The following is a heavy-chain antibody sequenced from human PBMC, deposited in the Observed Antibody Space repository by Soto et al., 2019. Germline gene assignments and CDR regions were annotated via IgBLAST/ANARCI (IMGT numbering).Heavy chain of an antibody. CDR1: GGTFSSYA. V-gene: IGHV1-69*01. J-gene: IGHJ6*02. CDR3: ARAERLGRGMDV. Sequence: QVQLVQSGAEGKKPGASVKVSCKASGGTFSSYAISWVRQAPGQGLEWMGGIIPIFGTANYAQKFQGRVTITADESTSTAYMELSSLRSEDTAVYYGARAERLGRGMDVWGQGTTVTVSS. CDR2: IIPIFGTA.